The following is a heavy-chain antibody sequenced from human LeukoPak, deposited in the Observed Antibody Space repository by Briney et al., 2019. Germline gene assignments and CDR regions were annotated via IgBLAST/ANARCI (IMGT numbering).Heavy chain of an antibody. V-gene: IGHV4-39*01. CDR1: GGSISRSPYY. CDR3: ASYSSSFVY. D-gene: IGHD6-6*01. Sequence: SETLSLTCNVSGGSISRSPYYWGWIRQPPGKGLEWIGTIYHSGSTYYNPSLKSRLTISVDTSKSQFSLKLTSVTAADTAVYYCASYSSSFVYWGQGTLVTVSS. J-gene: IGHJ4*02. CDR2: IYHSGST.